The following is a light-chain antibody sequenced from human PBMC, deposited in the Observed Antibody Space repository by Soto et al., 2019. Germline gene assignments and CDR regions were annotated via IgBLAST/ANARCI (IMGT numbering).Light chain of an antibody. CDR3: MQALQIALT. J-gene: IGKJ4*01. Sequence: DIVLTQSPLSLPVTPGEPASISCRSSQSLLHSNGYNYLDWYLQKPGQSPQLLIYLGSNRASGVPDRFSGSGSGTDFTLKISRVEAEDVGVYYCMQALQIALTFGGGTNVELK. CDR2: LGS. CDR1: QSLLHSNGYNY. V-gene: IGKV2-28*01.